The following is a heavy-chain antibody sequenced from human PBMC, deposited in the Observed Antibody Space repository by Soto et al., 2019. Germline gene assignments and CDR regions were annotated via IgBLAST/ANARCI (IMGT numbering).Heavy chain of an antibody. V-gene: IGHV3-33*01. J-gene: IGHJ4*02. CDR3: ARVSGSGYYTLYFDY. CDR1: GFTFSTYG. D-gene: IGHD3-3*01. CDR2: IWFDGSNK. Sequence: GGSLRLSCAASGFTFSTYGMHWVRQAPGKGLEWVAVIWFDGSNKYYADSVKGRFTISRDNSKNTLYLQMNSLSAEDTAVYYCARVSGSGYYTLYFDYWGQGTLVTVSS.